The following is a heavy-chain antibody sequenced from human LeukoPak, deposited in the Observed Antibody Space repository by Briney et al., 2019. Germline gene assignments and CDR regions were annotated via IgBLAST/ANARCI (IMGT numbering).Heavy chain of an antibody. CDR3: ARGLEGDFWSGYTSYYYYYMDV. CDR2: IYYSGST. D-gene: IGHD3-3*01. J-gene: IGHJ6*03. CDR1: GGSISSYY. V-gene: IGHV4-59*01. Sequence: KPSETLSLTCTVSGGSISSYYWSWIRQPPGKGLEWIGYIYYSGSTNYNPSLKSRVTISVDTSKNQFSLKLSSVTAADTAVDYCARGLEGDFWSGYTSYYYYYMDVWGKGTTVTVSS.